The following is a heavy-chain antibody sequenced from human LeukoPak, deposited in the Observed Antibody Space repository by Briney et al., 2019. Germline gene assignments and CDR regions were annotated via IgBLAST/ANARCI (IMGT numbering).Heavy chain of an antibody. CDR3: ARGYYSNYVLGDP. CDR1: GGSISSYY. V-gene: IGHV4-59*01. CDR2: IYYSGST. Sequence: PSETLSLTCTVSGGSISSYYWSWIRQPPGKGLEWIGYIYYSGSTNYNPSLKSRVTISVDTSKNQFSLKLSSVTAADTAVYYCARGYYSNYVLGDPWGQGTLVTVSS. J-gene: IGHJ5*02. D-gene: IGHD4-11*01.